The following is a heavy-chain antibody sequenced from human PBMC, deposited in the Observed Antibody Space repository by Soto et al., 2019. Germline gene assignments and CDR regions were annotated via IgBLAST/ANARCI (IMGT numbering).Heavy chain of an antibody. CDR1: GFTFSNYA. J-gene: IGHJ6*02. D-gene: IGHD3-3*01. Sequence: GGSLRLSYAASGFTFSNYAMTWVRQAPGKGLEWVSGISGGGGSTYYADSVKGRFTISRDNSKKTLFLQMNSLRAEDTALYYCAKGMYYDFWSGSRTSYYYGLDVWGQGTTVTVSS. CDR2: ISGGGGST. CDR3: AKGMYYDFWSGSRTSYYYGLDV. V-gene: IGHV3-23*01.